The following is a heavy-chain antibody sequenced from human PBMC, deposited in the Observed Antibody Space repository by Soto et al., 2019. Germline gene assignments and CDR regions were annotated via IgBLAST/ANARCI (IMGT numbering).Heavy chain of an antibody. CDR3: TTPNMTQAN. J-gene: IGHJ4*02. CDR2: IKIKTDGGTT. Sequence: SLRLSCAASGFTFSNAWMSWVRQAPGKGLEWVGRIKIKTDGGTTDYAAPVKGRFTISRDDSKNTLYLQMNSLKTEDTAVYYCTTPNMTQANWGQGTLVTVSS. V-gene: IGHV3-15*01. CDR1: GFTFSNAW.